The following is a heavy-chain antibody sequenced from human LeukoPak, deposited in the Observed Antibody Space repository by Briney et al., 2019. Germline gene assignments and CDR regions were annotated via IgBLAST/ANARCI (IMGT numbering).Heavy chain of an antibody. J-gene: IGHJ4*02. CDR2: IYYSGST. D-gene: IGHD4-17*01. CDR1: GGSVSSGSYY. Sequence: SETLSLTCTVSGGSVSSGSYYWSWIRQPPGKGLEWIGYIYYSGSTKYNPSLKSRVTISVDMSKNQFSLKLSSVTAADTAVYYCARGLYGDIYFDYWGQGTLVTVSS. CDR3: ARGLYGDIYFDY. V-gene: IGHV4-61*01.